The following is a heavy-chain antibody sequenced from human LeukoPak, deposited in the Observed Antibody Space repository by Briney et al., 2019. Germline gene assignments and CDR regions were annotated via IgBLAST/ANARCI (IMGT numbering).Heavy chain of an antibody. CDR2: INHSGST. Sequence: PSETLSLTCAVYGGSFSGYYWSWIRQPPGKGLEWIGEINHSGSTNYNPSLKSRVTISVDTSKNQFSLKLSSVTAADTAVYYCARDARLSWFFDYWGQGTLVTVSS. J-gene: IGHJ4*02. CDR3: ARDARLSWFFDY. CDR1: GGSFSGYY. D-gene: IGHD6-13*01. V-gene: IGHV4-34*01.